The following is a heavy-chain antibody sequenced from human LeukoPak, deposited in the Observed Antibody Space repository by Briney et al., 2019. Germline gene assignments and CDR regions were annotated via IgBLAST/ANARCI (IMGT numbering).Heavy chain of an antibody. J-gene: IGHJ4*02. CDR3: ARDRATAAQNVIDY. V-gene: IGHV1-2*02. Sequence: ASVKVSCKASGYTFTGYYMHWVRQAPGQGLEWMGWINPNSGGTNYAQKFQGRVTMTRDTSISTAYMELSRLRSDDTAVYYCARDRATAAQNVIDYWGQGTLVTVSS. CDR2: INPNSGGT. D-gene: IGHD6-13*01. CDR1: GYTFTGYY.